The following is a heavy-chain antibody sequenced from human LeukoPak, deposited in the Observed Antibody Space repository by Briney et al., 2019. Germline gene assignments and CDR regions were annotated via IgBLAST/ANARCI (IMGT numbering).Heavy chain of an antibody. V-gene: IGHV3-7*01. Sequence: GGSLRLSCAASGFTFSSYWMSWVRQAPGKGLEWVANIKQDGSEKYYVDSVKGRFTISRDNSKNTLYLQMNSLRAEDTAVYYCAGDFNAMTPYYYYGMDVWGQGTTVTVSS. D-gene: IGHD2-2*01. J-gene: IGHJ6*02. CDR1: GFTFSSYW. CDR2: IKQDGSEK. CDR3: AGDFNAMTPYYYYGMDV.